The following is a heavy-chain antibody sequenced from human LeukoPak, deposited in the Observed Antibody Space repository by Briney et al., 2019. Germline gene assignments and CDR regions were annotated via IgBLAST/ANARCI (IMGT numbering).Heavy chain of an antibody. V-gene: IGHV3-23*01. Sequence: GGSLRLSCAASGLTFNNYAMSWVRQAPGKGLEWVSAISGSGSGTYYADSVKGRFTISRDNFKNTLHLQMNSLRAEDTAVYYCAKGNAFYCSGGSCYIDYWGQGALVIVSS. J-gene: IGHJ4*02. CDR2: ISGSGSGT. CDR1: GLTFNNYA. D-gene: IGHD2-15*01. CDR3: AKGNAFYCSGGSCYIDY.